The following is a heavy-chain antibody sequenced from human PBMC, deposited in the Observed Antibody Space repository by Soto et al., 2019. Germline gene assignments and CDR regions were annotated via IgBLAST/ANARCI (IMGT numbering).Heavy chain of an antibody. D-gene: IGHD3-10*01. CDR1: GFTFSSYG. CDR3: AKELPVLWVSGGYYGMDV. J-gene: IGHJ6*02. V-gene: IGHV3-30*18. Sequence: PGGSLRLSCAASGFTFSSYGMHWVRQAPGKGLEWVAVISYDGSNKYYADSVKGRFTISRDNSKNTLYLQMNSLRAEDTAVYYCAKELPVLWVSGGYYGMDVWGQGTTVTVSS. CDR2: ISYDGSNK.